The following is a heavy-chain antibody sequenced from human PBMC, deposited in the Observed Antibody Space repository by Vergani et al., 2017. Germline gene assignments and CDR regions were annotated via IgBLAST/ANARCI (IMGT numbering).Heavy chain of an antibody. CDR3: ARXPAKYCSSTSCYAGFVDY. CDR2: ISSSSSYI. V-gene: IGHV3-21*01. D-gene: IGHD2-2*01. CDR1: GFTFSSYS. J-gene: IGHJ4*02. Sequence: EVQLVESGGGLVKPGGSLRLSCAASGFTFSSYSMNWVRQAPGKGLEWVSSISSSSSYIYYADSVKGRFTISRDNAKNSLYLQMNSLRAEDTAVYYCARXPAKYCSSTSCYAGFVDYWGQGTLVTVSA.